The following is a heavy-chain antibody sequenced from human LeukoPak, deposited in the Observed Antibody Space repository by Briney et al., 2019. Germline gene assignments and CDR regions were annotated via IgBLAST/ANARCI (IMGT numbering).Heavy chain of an antibody. V-gene: IGHV3-7*01. J-gene: IGHJ3*02. CDR1: GFTFSSYW. CDR2: IKQEGSEK. CDR3: ARRTTLRAFDI. D-gene: IGHD1-7*01. Sequence: GGSLRLSCAASGFTFSSYWMSWVRQAPGKGLEWVANIKQEGSEKNYVDSVNGRFNISRDNAKNAEYLQMYSLRAEDTAGYCCARRTTLRAFDIWGQGTMVTVS.